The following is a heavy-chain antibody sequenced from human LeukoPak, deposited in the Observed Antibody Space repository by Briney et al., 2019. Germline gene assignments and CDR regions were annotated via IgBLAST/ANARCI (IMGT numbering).Heavy chain of an antibody. J-gene: IGHJ3*02. V-gene: IGHV3-7*01. CDR2: IKQDGSEK. CDR1: GFTFSSYS. D-gene: IGHD3-3*01. CDR3: ARDPYYDFWSGYFRNAFDI. Sequence: PGGSLRLSCAASGFTFSSYSMNWVRQAPGKGLEWVANIKQDGSEKYYVDSVKGRFTISRDNAKNSLYLQMNSLRAEDTAVYYCARDPYYDFWSGYFRNAFDIWGQGTMVTVSS.